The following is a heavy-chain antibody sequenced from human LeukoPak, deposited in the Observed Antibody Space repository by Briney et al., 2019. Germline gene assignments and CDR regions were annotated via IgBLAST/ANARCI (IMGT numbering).Heavy chain of an antibody. J-gene: IGHJ4*02. CDR1: GFTFSSYG. Sequence: GGSLRLSCAASGFTFSSYGMHWVRQAPGKGLEWVAFIRYDGSNKYYADSVKGRFTISRDNSKNTLYLQMNSLRAEDTAVYYCAKDPQKVVTLAGSFDYWGQGTLVTVSS. D-gene: IGHD2-21*02. V-gene: IGHV3-30*02. CDR2: IRYDGSNK. CDR3: AKDPQKVVTLAGSFDY.